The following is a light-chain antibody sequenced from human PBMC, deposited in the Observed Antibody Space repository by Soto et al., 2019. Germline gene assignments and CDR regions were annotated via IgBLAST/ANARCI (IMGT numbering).Light chain of an antibody. Sequence: PGERATLSCRASQSVSSYLAWYQQKPGQAPRLLIYDASNRATGIPARFSGSGSGTDFTLTISSLEPEDFAVYYCQQYGNSPITFGQGTRLEIK. CDR1: QSVSSY. CDR2: DAS. CDR3: QQYGNSPIT. J-gene: IGKJ5*01. V-gene: IGKV3-11*01.